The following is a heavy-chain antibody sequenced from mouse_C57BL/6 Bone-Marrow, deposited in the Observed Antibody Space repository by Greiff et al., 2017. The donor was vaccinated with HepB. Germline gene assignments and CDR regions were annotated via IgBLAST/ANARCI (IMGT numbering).Heavy chain of an antibody. Sequence: VKVVESGAELARPGASVKLSCKASGYTFTSYGISWVKQRTGQGLEWIGEIYPRSGNTYYNEKFKGKATLTADKSSSTAYMELRSLTSEDSAVYFCARCPHYYGSHYAMDYWGQGTSVTVSS. CDR2: IYPRSGNT. V-gene: IGHV1-81*01. CDR1: GYTFTSYG. CDR3: ARCPHYYGSHYAMDY. J-gene: IGHJ4*01. D-gene: IGHD1-1*01.